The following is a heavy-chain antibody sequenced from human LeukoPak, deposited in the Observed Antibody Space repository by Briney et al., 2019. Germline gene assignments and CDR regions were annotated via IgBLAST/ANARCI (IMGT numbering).Heavy chain of an antibody. D-gene: IGHD6-13*01. Sequence: SETLSLTCAVYGGSFSGYYWNWIRQPPGKGLEWIGKINHSGSTNYNPSLKSRVTISVDTSKNQFSLKLSSVTAADTAVYYCARGHRKAAAGTVIDYWGQGTLVTVSS. J-gene: IGHJ4*02. CDR1: GGSFSGYY. CDR2: INHSGST. CDR3: ARGHRKAAAGTVIDY. V-gene: IGHV4-34*01.